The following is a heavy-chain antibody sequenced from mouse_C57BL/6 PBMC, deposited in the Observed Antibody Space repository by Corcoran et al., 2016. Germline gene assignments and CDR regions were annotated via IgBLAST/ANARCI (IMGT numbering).Heavy chain of an antibody. Sequence: QVTLKESGPGILQSSQTLSLTCSFSGFSLSTSGMGVSWIRQPSGKGLEWLAHIYWDDDKRYNPSLKSRLTISKDTSRNQVFLKITSVDTADTSTYYWARIYGSSYGWFAYWGQGTLVTVSA. CDR3: ARIYGSSYGWFAY. CDR2: IYWDDDK. CDR1: GFSLSTSGMG. V-gene: IGHV8-12*01. J-gene: IGHJ3*01. D-gene: IGHD1-1*01.